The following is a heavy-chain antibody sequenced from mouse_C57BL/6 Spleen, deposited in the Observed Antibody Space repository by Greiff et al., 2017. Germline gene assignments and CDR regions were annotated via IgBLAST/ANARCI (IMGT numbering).Heavy chain of an antibody. CDR2: ISYDGSN. V-gene: IGHV3-6*01. CDR3: ARVIDGYPTFDY. Sequence: DVQLQESGPGLVKPSQSLSLTCSVTGYSITSGYYWNWIRQFPGNKLEWMGYISYDGSNNYNPSLKNRISITRDTSKNQFFLKLNSVTTEDTATYYCARVIDGYPTFDYWGQGTTLTVSS. CDR1: GYSITSGYY. J-gene: IGHJ2*01. D-gene: IGHD2-3*01.